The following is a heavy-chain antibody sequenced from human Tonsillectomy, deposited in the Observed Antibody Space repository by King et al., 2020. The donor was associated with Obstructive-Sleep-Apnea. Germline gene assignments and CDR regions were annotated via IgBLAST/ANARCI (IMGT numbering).Heavy chain of an antibody. Sequence: GQLVQSGGGLVQPGGSLRLSCAASRFTFSSYAMSWVRQPPGKGLEWFSAISGSGDSQFYAYSVKGRFTISSDTSKSTLYLQMNSRRDEDTAVYYCAKDMEGATLGGTFDYWGQGTLVTVSS. D-gene: IGHD1-26*01. V-gene: IGHV3-23*04. J-gene: IGHJ4*02. CDR3: AKDMEGATLGGTFDY. CDR2: ISGSGDSQ. CDR1: RFTFSSYA.